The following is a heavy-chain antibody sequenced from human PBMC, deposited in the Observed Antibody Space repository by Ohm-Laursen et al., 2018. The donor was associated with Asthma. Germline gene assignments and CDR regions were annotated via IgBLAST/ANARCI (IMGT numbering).Heavy chain of an antibody. D-gene: IGHD4-23*01. J-gene: IGHJ6*02. V-gene: IGHV1-69*13. CDR3: ARDWGTTVVARVGYYRMDV. CDR1: GDTFNNSA. Sequence: SVKVSCKVSGDTFNNSAISWVRQAPGQGLEWMGGIIPIFGTTNYAEKFQGRLTIIEDESTSTAYMDLSGLRSEDTAVYYCARDWGTTVVARVGYYRMDVWGQGTTVTVSS. CDR2: IIPIFGTT.